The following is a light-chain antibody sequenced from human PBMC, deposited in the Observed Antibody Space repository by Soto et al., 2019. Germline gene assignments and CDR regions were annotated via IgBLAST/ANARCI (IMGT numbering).Light chain of an antibody. CDR1: QSISTW. V-gene: IGKV1-5*03. CDR3: QQYSTFPWT. CDR2: KAS. Sequence: DIQMTQSPSTLSASVGARVTITCRASQSISTWLAWYQQKPGKAPKLLIYKASSLESGVPSEFSGSGSGTEFTLTISSLQPDDCATYYCQQYSTFPWTFGQGTKVEI. J-gene: IGKJ1*01.